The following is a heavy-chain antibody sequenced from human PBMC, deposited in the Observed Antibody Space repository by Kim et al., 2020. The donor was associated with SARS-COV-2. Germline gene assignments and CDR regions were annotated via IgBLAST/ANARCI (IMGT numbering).Heavy chain of an antibody. J-gene: IGHJ4*02. Sequence: GGSLRLSCAASGFTFSDYYMSWIRQAPGKGLEWVSYISSSGSTIYYADSVKGRFTISRDNAKNSLYLQMNSLRAEDTAVYYCAREIKPRVVAANYFDYWGQGTLVTVSS. V-gene: IGHV3-11*01. CDR1: GFTFSDYY. CDR3: AREIKPRVVAANYFDY. D-gene: IGHD2-15*01. CDR2: ISSSGSTI.